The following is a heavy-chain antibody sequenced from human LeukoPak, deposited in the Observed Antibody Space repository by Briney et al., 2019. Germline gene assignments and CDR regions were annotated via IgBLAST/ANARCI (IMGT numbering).Heavy chain of an antibody. CDR2: INPNSGGT. Sequence: ASVKVSCKASGYTSTGYYMHWVRQAPGQGLEWMGRINPNSGGTNYAQKFQGRVTMTRDTSISTAYMELSRLRSDDTAVYYCAREKSSGWYVFDYWGQGTLVTVSS. D-gene: IGHD6-19*01. J-gene: IGHJ4*02. CDR3: AREKSSGWYVFDY. CDR1: GYTSTGYY. V-gene: IGHV1-2*06.